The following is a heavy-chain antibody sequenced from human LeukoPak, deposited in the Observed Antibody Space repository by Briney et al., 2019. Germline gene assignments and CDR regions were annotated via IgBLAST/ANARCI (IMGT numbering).Heavy chain of an antibody. D-gene: IGHD6-13*01. V-gene: IGHV4-38-2*02. CDR2: IYHSGST. J-gene: IGHJ3*02. Sequence: KPSETLSLTCTVSGYSISSGYYWGWIRQPPGKGLEWIGSIYHSGSTYYNPSLKSRVTISVDASKNQFSLKLSSVTAADTAVYYCARDGGGTYSSSWYETRRTGGAAFDIWGQGTMVTVSS. CDR3: ARDGGGTYSSSWYETRRTGGAAFDI. CDR1: GYSISSGYY.